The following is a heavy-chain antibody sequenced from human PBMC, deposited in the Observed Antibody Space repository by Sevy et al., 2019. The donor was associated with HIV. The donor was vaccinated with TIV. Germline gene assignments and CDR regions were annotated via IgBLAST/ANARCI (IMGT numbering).Heavy chain of an antibody. Sequence: SETLSLTCTVSGGSISSYYWSWIRQPPGEGLEWIGYIYYSGSTNYNPSLKSRVTISVDTSKNQFSLKLSSVTAADTAVYYCARGADSSGYSDYWGQGTLVTVSS. V-gene: IGHV4-59*01. J-gene: IGHJ4*02. CDR1: GGSISSYY. D-gene: IGHD3-22*01. CDR3: ARGADSSGYSDY. CDR2: IYYSGST.